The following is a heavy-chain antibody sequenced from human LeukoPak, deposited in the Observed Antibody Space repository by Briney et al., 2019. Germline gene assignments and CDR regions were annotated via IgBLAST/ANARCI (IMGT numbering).Heavy chain of an antibody. J-gene: IGHJ4*02. CDR1: GFTFSNYG. CDR2: IRYDGNNE. Sequence: GGSLRLSCAASGFTFSNYGMHWVRQAPGKGLEWVAFIRYDGNNEYYADSVKGRFTISRDNSKSSLFLQMNSLRAEDTAVYYCARDGGATMVRGVATYDSWGQGTLVTVSS. CDR3: ARDGGATMVRGVATYDS. D-gene: IGHD3-10*01. V-gene: IGHV3-30*02.